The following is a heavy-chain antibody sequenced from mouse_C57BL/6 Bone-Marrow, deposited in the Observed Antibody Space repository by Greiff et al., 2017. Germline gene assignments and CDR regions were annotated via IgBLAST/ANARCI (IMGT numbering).Heavy chain of an antibody. CDR2: IDPETGGT. J-gene: IGHJ2*01. Sequence: VQGVESGAELVRPGASVTLSCKASGYTFTDYEMHWVKQTPVHGLEWIGAIDPETGGTAYNQKFKGKAILTADKSSSTAYMELRSLTSSDSAVYYCTRTLYYFDYWGQGTTLTVSS. CDR1: GYTFTDYE. CDR3: TRTLYYFDY. V-gene: IGHV1-15*01.